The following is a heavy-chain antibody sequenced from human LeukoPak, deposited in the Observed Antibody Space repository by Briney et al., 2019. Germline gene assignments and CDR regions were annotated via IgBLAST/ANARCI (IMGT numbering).Heavy chain of an antibody. D-gene: IGHD3-22*01. CDR2: IIPIFGTA. V-gene: IGHV1-69*05. CDR3: ATLLGEYHYDSSGYYYDY. Sequence: EASVKVSCKASGGTFSSYAISWVRQAPGQGLEWMGGIIPIFGTANYAQKLQGRVTMTTDTSTSTAYMELRSLRSDDTAVYYCATLLGEYHYDSSGYYYDYWGQGTLVTVSS. CDR1: GGTFSSYA. J-gene: IGHJ4*02.